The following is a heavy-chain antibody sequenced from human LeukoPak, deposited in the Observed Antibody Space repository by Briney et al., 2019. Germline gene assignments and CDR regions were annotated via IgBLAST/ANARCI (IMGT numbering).Heavy chain of an antibody. D-gene: IGHD3-10*01. CDR1: GGTVSRYP. CDR2: INPNSGGT. Sequence: ASVKVSCKASGGTVSRYPISWVRQAPGQGLEWMGWINPNSGGTNYAQKFQGRVTMTRDTSISTVYMELSSLRSEDTAVYYCARAREPYGSGSYIYYYYYMDVWGKGTTVTISS. V-gene: IGHV1-2*02. CDR3: ARAREPYGSGSYIYYYYYMDV. J-gene: IGHJ6*03.